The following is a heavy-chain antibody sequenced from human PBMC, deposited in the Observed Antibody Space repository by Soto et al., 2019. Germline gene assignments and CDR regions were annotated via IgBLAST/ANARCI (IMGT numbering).Heavy chain of an antibody. CDR3: ATYGSGWHYFDC. J-gene: IGHJ4*02. CDR1: GYSFISHA. V-gene: IGHV1-18*01. CDR2: LSANNGNT. D-gene: IGHD6-19*01. Sequence: GASVKVSCKASGYSFISHAISWVRQAPGQGLEWMGWLSANNGNTNYAQKLQGRVTMTTDTSTSTAYMELRSLRSDDTAVYYCATYGSGWHYFDCWGQGTQVTAPQ.